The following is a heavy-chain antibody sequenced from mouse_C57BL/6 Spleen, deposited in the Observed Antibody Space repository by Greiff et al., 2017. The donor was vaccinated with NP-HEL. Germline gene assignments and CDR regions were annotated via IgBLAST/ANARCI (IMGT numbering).Heavy chain of an antibody. V-gene: IGHV7-1*01. J-gene: IGHJ4*01. CDR1: GFTFSDFY. Sequence: EVKLVESGGGLVQSGRSLRLSCATSGFTFSDFYMEWVRQAPGKGLEWIAASRNKANDYTTEYSASVKGRFIVSRDTSQSILYLQMNALRAEDTAIYYCARDALSGSSSFYAMDYWGQGTSVTVSS. CDR2: SRNKANDYTT. D-gene: IGHD1-1*01. CDR3: ARDALSGSSSFYAMDY.